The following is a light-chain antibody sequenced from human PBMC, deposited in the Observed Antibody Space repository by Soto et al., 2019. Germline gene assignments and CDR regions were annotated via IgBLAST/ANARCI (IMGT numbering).Light chain of an antibody. Sequence: DIQMTQSPLSLSASIGDRVTISCRASQSISGYLNWYQAKPGKAPKLLLYGASSLQGGVPSRFSGSGSGTHFTLIISSLQPEDVATYYCQQSHSAPYTFGQGTKLEIK. CDR2: GAS. J-gene: IGKJ2*01. CDR3: QQSHSAPYT. CDR1: QSISGY. V-gene: IGKV1-39*01.